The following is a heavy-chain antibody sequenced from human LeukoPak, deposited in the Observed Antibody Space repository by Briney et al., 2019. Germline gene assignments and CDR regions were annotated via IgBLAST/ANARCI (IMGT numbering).Heavy chain of an antibody. D-gene: IGHD6-13*01. CDR1: GYSFTSNW. Sequence: GESLRISCKGSGYSFTSNWIGWVRQMPGKGLEWMGIIYPGDSDTKYSPSFQGQVTISADKSMKTAYLQWSSLKASDTAMYYCARHVFAAGKAYYMDVWGKGTTVTVPS. J-gene: IGHJ6*03. CDR3: ARHVFAAGKAYYMDV. V-gene: IGHV5-51*01. CDR2: IYPGDSDT.